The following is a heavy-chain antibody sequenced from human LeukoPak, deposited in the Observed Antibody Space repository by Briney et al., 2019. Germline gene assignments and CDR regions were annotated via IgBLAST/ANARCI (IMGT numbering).Heavy chain of an antibody. J-gene: IGHJ5*02. CDR3: ARGGASAAARRFDP. CDR2: MNPNSGNT. CDR1: GYTFTSYD. V-gene: IGHV1-8*01. D-gene: IGHD6-13*01. Sequence: ASVKVSCKTSGYTFTSYDINWVRQAAGQGLEWMGWMNPNSGNTGYAQKFQGRVTITSSTSTSTAFMELGSLTCEDTAVYYCARGGASAAARRFDPWGQGTLVTVSS.